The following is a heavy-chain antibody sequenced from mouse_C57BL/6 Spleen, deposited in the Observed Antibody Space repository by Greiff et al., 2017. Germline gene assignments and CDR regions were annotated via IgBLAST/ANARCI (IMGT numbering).Heavy chain of an antibody. CDR2: IYPGSGST. J-gene: IGHJ4*01. V-gene: IGHV1-55*01. CDR1: GYTFPSYW. Sequence: QVHVKQPGAELVKPGASVKMSCKASGYTFPSYWITWVKQRPGQGLEWIGDIYPGSGSTNYNEKFKSKATLTVDTSSSTAYMQLSSLTSEDSAVYYCSTHDYDGGNYYAMDYWGQGTSVTVSS. CDR3: STHDYDGGNYYAMDY. D-gene: IGHD2-4*01.